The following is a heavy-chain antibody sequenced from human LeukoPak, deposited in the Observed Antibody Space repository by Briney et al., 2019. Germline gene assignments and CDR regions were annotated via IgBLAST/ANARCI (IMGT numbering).Heavy chain of an antibody. Sequence: ASVKASCKASGYTFTSYGISWVRQAPGQGLEWMGWISAYNGNTNYAQKLQGRVTMTTDTSTSTAYMELRSLRSDDTAVYYCARFPGDIVVVPAAPIDAFDIWGQGTMVTVSS. D-gene: IGHD2-2*01. CDR2: ISAYNGNT. CDR3: ARFPGDIVVVPAAPIDAFDI. V-gene: IGHV1-18*01. J-gene: IGHJ3*02. CDR1: GYTFTSYG.